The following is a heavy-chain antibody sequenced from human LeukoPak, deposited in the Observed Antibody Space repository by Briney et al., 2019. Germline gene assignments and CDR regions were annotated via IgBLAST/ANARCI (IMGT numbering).Heavy chain of an antibody. V-gene: IGHV3-21*01. CDR2: ISSSSSYI. Sequence: GGSLRLSCAASGFTFSSYSVNWVRQAPGKGLEWVSSISSSSSYIYYADSVKGRFTISRDNAKNSLYLQMNSLRAEDTAVYYCARLVGHSITMVRGVIGNHYGMDVWGQGTTVTVSS. D-gene: IGHD3-10*01. CDR1: GFTFSSYS. CDR3: ARLVGHSITMVRGVIGNHYGMDV. J-gene: IGHJ6*02.